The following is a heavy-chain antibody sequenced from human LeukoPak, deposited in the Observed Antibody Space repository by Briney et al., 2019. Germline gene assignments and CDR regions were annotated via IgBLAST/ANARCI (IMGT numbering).Heavy chain of an antibody. CDR3: ARGTRYSKEYFQH. D-gene: IGHD6-13*01. Sequence: PSETLSLTCAVYGGSFSGYYWSWIRQPPGKGLEWIGEINHSGSTNYNPSLKSRVTISVDTSKNQFSLKLSSVTAADTAVYYCARGTRYSKEYFQHWGQGTLVTVSS. CDR2: INHSGST. V-gene: IGHV4-34*01. CDR1: GGSFSGYY. J-gene: IGHJ1*01.